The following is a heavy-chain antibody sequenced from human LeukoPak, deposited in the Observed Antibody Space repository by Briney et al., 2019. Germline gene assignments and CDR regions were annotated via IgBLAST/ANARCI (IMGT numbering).Heavy chain of an antibody. D-gene: IGHD6-6*01. V-gene: IGHV1-46*01. CDR2: INPSGGST. CDR3: VPRGAGDSSFGMDV. Sequence: ASVKVSCKASGYTFTRYYMHWVRQAPGQGLEWTGVINPSGGSTNYAQKFQGRVTMTRDTSTSTVYMELSSLRSEDTAIYYCVPRGAGDSSFGMDVWGQGTTVIVSS. CDR1: GYTFTRYY. J-gene: IGHJ6*02.